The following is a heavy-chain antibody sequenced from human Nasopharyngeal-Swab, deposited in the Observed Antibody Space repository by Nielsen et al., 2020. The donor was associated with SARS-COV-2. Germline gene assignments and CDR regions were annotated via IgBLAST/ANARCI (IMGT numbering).Heavy chain of an antibody. D-gene: IGHD2-2*01. V-gene: IGHV1-18*01. Sequence: ASVKVSCKASGYTFTSYGISWVRQAPGQGLEWMGWISAYNGNTNYAQKLQGRVTMATDTSTSTAYMELRSLRSDDTAVYYCARDEDCSSTSCSPYYYYGTDVWGQGTTVTVSS. CDR2: ISAYNGNT. CDR3: ARDEDCSSTSCSPYYYYGTDV. J-gene: IGHJ6*02. CDR1: GYTFTSYG.